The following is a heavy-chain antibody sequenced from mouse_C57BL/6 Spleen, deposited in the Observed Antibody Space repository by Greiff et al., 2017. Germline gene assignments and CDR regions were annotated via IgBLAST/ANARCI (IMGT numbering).Heavy chain of an antibody. CDR1: GFTFSDYG. J-gene: IGHJ2*01. Sequence: DVKLVESGGGLVKPGGSLKLSCAASGFTFSDYGMHWVRQAPEKGLEWVAYISSGSSTIYYADTVKGRFTISRDNAKNTLFLQMTSLRSEDTAMYYCARKDQTVGGNFDYWGQGTTLTVSS. CDR3: ARKDQTVGGNFDY. V-gene: IGHV5-17*01. D-gene: IGHD1-1*01. CDR2: ISSGSSTI.